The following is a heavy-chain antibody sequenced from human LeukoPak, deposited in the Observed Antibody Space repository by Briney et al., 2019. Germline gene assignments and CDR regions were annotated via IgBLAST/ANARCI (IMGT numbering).Heavy chain of an antibody. CDR2: IYYSGST. CDR1: GGSISSYY. CDR3: ARVKAESPPES. D-gene: IGHD1-14*01. V-gene: IGHV4-59*01. Sequence: SETLSLTCTVSGGSISSYYWSWIRQPPGKGLEWIGYIYYSGSTNYNPSLKSRVTISVDTSKNQFSLKLSSVTAADTAAYYCARVKAESPPESWGQGTLVTVSS. J-gene: IGHJ4*02.